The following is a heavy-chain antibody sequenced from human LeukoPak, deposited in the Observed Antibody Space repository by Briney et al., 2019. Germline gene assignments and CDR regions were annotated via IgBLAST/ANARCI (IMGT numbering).Heavy chain of an antibody. CDR1: GGSFSGYY. J-gene: IGHJ4*02. V-gene: IGHV4-34*01. CDR2: INHSGST. Sequence: SETLSLTCAVYGGSFSGYYWSWIRQPPGKGLEWIGEINHSGSTNYNPSLKSRVTISVDTSKNQFSLKLSSVTAADTAVYYCARGPGVYGAFYFDYWGQGTLVTVSS. D-gene: IGHD4-17*01. CDR3: ARGPGVYGAFYFDY.